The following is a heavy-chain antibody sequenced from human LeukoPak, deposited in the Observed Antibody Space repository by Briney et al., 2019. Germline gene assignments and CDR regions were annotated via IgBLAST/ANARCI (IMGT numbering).Heavy chain of an antibody. V-gene: IGHV3-7*01. CDR2: INQGGSDK. Sequence: GGSLRLSCAASGFTFSGHWMSWVRQAPGKGLEWVANINQGGSDKYYVDSVKSRFTISRDNANNLLYLQMNSLRGEDTAAYYCTRDRSRAEDDWGQGTLVTVSS. D-gene: IGHD1-14*01. CDR1: GFTFSGHW. CDR3: TRDRSRAEDD. J-gene: IGHJ4*02.